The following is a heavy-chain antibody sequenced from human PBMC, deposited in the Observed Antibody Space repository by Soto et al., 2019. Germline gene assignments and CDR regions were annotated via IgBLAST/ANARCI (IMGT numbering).Heavy chain of an antibody. D-gene: IGHD3-16*01. CDR2: ISASGRGGGST. CDR3: ARYYDYSGGTSGGMDV. J-gene: IGHJ6*02. V-gene: IGHV3-23*01. Sequence: GGSLRLSCAASGFTFTSYAMSWVRQAPGKGLEWVSGISASGRGGGSTYHTDSVKGRFTISRDNFKNTLYLQMNSLRDEDTVVYFCARYYDYSGGTSGGMDVWGQGTTVTVS. CDR1: GFTFTSYA.